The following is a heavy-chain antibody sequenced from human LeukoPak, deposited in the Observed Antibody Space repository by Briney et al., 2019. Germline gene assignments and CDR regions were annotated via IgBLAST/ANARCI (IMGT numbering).Heavy chain of an antibody. Sequence: PGGSLRLSCAASGFTFSDFWMNWVRQAPGKGLEWVASVKQDGADKYYVDSVKGRFTISRDNAKNSLYLQMNSLRAEDAAVYYCARGSKYNWNMPFDYWGQGTLVTVSS. V-gene: IGHV3-7*01. CDR2: VKQDGADK. CDR3: ARGSKYNWNMPFDY. D-gene: IGHD1/OR15-1a*01. CDR1: GFTFSDFW. J-gene: IGHJ4*02.